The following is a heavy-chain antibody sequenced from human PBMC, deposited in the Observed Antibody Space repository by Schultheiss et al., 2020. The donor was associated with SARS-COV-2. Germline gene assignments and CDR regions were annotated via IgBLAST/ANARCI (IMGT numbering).Heavy chain of an antibody. CDR3: ARKDSSDLDY. V-gene: IGHV5-51*01. J-gene: IGHJ4*02. Sequence: GGSLRLSCKGSGYSFTSYWIGWVRQMPGKGLEWMGIIYPGDSDTRYSSSFQGQVTISADKSINTAYLQWSSLKASDTAIYYCARKDSSDLDYWGQGTLVTVSS. CDR2: IYPGDSDT. CDR1: GYSFTSYW. D-gene: IGHD6-6*01.